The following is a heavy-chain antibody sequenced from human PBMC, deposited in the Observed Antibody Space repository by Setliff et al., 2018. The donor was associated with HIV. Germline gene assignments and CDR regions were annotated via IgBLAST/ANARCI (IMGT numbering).Heavy chain of an antibody. J-gene: IGHJ4*02. CDR2: ISAYNGNT. V-gene: IGHV1-18*01. D-gene: IGHD3-3*01. CDR1: GYTFTSYG. CDR3: AREIRNYDFWSGYWEDHYFDS. Sequence: ASVKVSCKASGYTFTSYGISWVRQAPGQGLEWMGWISAYNGNTNYAQKFQGRVTITRDTSASTAYMELSSLRSEDTAVYYCAREIRNYDFWSGYWEDHYFDSWGQGTLVTVSS.